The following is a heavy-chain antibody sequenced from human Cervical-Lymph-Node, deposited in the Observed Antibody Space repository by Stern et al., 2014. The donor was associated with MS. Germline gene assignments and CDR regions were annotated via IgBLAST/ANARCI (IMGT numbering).Heavy chain of an antibody. CDR2: IIPILGTG. Sequence: QLVESGAEVKKPGSSVKVSCKASGGTFSSYAISWVRQAPGQGLEWMGGIIPILGTGNSAQRCQGRVTITADTSTSTAYMELSGLKSEDTAVYYCARDRRHHDSRGYYTFDIWGQGTMVTVSS. J-gene: IGHJ3*02. CDR3: ARDRRHHDSRGYYTFDI. D-gene: IGHD3-22*01. CDR1: GGTFSSYA. V-gene: IGHV1-69*06.